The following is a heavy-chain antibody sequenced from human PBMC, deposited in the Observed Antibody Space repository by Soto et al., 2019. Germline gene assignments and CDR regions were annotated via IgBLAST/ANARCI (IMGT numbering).Heavy chain of an antibody. Sequence: QVQLVQSGAELKKPGASVKVSCKASGYNFFNYDMNWVRQATGQGPEWIGWVNPNNGDTGYGVRFQGRVTLTTDISTTTAYMELTSLRLDDTAIYYCAKVSRRGSAIDFEYWGQGTLITVS. V-gene: IGHV1-8*02. CDR1: GYNFFNYD. D-gene: IGHD3-10*01. J-gene: IGHJ4*02. CDR2: VNPNNGDT. CDR3: AKVSRRGSAIDFEY.